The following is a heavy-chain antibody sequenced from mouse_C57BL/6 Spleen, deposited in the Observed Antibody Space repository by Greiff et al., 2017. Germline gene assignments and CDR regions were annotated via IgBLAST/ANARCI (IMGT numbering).Heavy chain of an antibody. J-gene: IGHJ3*01. Sequence: DVKLVESGGDLVKPGGSLKLSCAASGFTFSSYGMSWVRQTPDKRLEWVATISSGGSYTYYPDSVKGRFTISRDNAKNTLYLQMSSLKSEDTAMYYCARHNYGSSSFAYWGQGTLVTVSA. CDR3: ARHNYGSSSFAY. CDR2: ISSGGSYT. V-gene: IGHV5-6*02. CDR1: GFTFSSYG. D-gene: IGHD1-1*01.